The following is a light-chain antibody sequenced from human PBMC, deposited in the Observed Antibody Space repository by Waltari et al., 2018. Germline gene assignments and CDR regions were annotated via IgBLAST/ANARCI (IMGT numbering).Light chain of an antibody. CDR1: QSVLYTSNNEKY. CDR2: WAS. CDR3: QQYYTTSRT. Sequence: DIVMTQSPDSLAVSLGERATINCKSSQSVLYTSNNEKYLHCNQHKAGQPPKLLIYWASKRESGVPDLFSGIGSGKDFTLTISSLQAEDVAVYFCQQYYTTSRTFGQGTKVEI. V-gene: IGKV4-1*01. J-gene: IGKJ1*01.